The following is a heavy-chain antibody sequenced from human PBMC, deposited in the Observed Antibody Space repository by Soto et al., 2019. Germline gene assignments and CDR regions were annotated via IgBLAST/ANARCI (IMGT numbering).Heavy chain of an antibody. Sequence: QITLKESGPTLVKPTQTLTLTCTFSGFSLSTSGVGVGWIRQPPGKALEWLALIYWNDDKRYSPSLKSRLTITKDTSKNHVVLTMTNMDPVDTATYYCAPRRVDFWSGYPDYWGQGTLVTVSS. CDR1: GFSLSTSGVG. J-gene: IGHJ4*02. V-gene: IGHV2-5*01. CDR2: IYWNDDK. D-gene: IGHD3-3*01. CDR3: APRRVDFWSGYPDY.